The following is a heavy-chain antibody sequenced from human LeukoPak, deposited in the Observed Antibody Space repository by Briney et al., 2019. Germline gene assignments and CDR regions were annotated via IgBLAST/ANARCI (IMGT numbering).Heavy chain of an antibody. J-gene: IGHJ6*03. Sequence: PSETLSLTCTVSGGSISSHYWSWIRQPPGMGLEWIGYIYYSGSTNYNPSLKSRVTISVDTSKNQFSLKLSSVTAADTAVYYCAREGAARPGYYMDVWGKGTTVTVSS. CDR1: GGSISSHY. V-gene: IGHV4-59*11. CDR3: AREGAARPGYYMDV. CDR2: IYYSGST. D-gene: IGHD6-6*01.